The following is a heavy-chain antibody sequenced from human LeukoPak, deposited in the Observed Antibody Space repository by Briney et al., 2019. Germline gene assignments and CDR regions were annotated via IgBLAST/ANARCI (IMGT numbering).Heavy chain of an antibody. CDR1: GSSTSSFSYY. J-gene: IGHJ4*02. V-gene: IGHV4-39*01. Sequence: SETLSLTCTVSGSSTSSFSYYWGWIRQPPGKGLEWIGTIYYSGSTYYNPSLNSRVTISIDTSKNQFSLKLSSVTAADTAVYFCARIGYFDYSIDSWGQGTLVTVSS. CDR3: ARIGYFDYSIDS. CDR2: IYYSGST. D-gene: IGHD3-9*01.